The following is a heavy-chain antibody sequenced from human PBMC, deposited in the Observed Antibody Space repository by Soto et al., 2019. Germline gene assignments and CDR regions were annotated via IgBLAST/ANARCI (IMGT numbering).Heavy chain of an antibody. CDR3: AKDQRYSSSRVPAS. D-gene: IGHD6-13*01. CDR1: GFTFSSYA. CDR2: ISGSGGST. V-gene: IGHV3-23*01. J-gene: IGHJ4*02. Sequence: GGSLRLSCAASGFTFSSYAMSWVRQAPGKGLEWVSAISGSGGSTYYADSVKGRFTISSDNSKNTLYLQMNSLRAEDTAVYYCAKDQRYSSSRVPASWGQGTLVTVSS.